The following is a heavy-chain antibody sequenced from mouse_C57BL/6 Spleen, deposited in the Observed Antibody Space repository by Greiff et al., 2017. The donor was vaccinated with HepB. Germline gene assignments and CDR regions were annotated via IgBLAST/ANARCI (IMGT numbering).Heavy chain of an antibody. CDR3: ARKRIYYYGSSYADYFDY. D-gene: IGHD1-1*01. Sequence: QVQLQQPGAELVKPGASVKMSCKASGYTFTSYWITWVKQRPGQGLEWIGDIYPGSGSTNYNEKFKSKATLTVDTSSSTAYMQLSSLTSEDSAVYYCARKRIYYYGSSYADYFDYWGQGTTLTVSS. V-gene: IGHV1-55*01. CDR1: GYTFTSYW. J-gene: IGHJ2*01. CDR2: IYPGSGST.